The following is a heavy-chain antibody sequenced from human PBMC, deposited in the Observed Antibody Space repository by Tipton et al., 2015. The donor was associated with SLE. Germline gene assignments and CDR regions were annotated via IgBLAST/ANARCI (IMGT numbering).Heavy chain of an antibody. Sequence: TLSLTCTVSGGSISSYYWSWIRQPPGKGLKWIGYIYYSGSTNYNPSLKSRVTISVDTSKNQFSLKLSSVTAADTAVYYCARRLGSSGFDYWGQGTLVTVSS. V-gene: IGHV4-59*08. D-gene: IGHD3-22*01. CDR2: IYYSGST. J-gene: IGHJ4*02. CDR1: GGSISSYY. CDR3: ARRLGSSGFDY.